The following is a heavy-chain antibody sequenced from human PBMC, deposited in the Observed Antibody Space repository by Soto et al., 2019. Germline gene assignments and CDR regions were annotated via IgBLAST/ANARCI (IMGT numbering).Heavy chain of an antibody. J-gene: IGHJ6*02. CDR1: QFTYRHYA. D-gene: IGHD2-2*01. CDR3: ARSRALRGYCSSTRGCQGGMDV. V-gene: IGHV3-23*01. CDR2: IGASGAGT. Sequence: EGSLRLSCTPAQFTYRHYAMRQLRQASEKNLEWVSAIGASGAGTHNSDSVKGRFSISRDNSKNTVYVQMNSLRAEDTGVYHCARSRALRGYCSSTRGCQGGMDVWGQGTTVSVSS.